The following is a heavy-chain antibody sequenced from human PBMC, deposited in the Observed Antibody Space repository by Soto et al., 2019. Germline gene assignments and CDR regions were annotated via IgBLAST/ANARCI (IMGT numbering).Heavy chain of an antibody. Sequence: EVQLLESGGGTVQPGGSLRLSCAASGYTFSTYWMHWVRQAPGKGLVWVSRINPESTTINYADSVRGRFTISRDNDKNTLYQHTHSLRCDGTAVHYCTIDTCGPYEQGGQGTLVTVSP. CDR2: INPESTTI. CDR3: TIDTCGPYEQ. CDR1: GYTFSTYW. V-gene: IGHV3-74*01. J-gene: IGHJ4*02. D-gene: IGHD2-21*01.